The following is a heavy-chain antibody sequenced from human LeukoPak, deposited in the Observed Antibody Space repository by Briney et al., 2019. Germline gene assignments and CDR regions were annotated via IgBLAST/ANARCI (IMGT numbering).Heavy chain of an antibody. Sequence: SETLPLTCTVSGGSVSSGSYYWSWIRQPPGKGLEWIGYIYYSGSTNYNPSLKSRVTISVDTSKNQFSLKLSSVTAADTAVYYCASGELGHCSGGSCYPEFDYWGQGTLVTVSS. J-gene: IGHJ4*02. CDR2: IYYSGST. V-gene: IGHV4-61*01. CDR1: GGSVSSGSYY. CDR3: ASGELGHCSGGSCYPEFDY. D-gene: IGHD2-15*01.